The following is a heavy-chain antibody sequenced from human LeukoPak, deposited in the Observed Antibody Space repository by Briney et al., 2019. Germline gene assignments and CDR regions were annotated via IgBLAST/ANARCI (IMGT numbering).Heavy chain of an antibody. V-gene: IGHV1-18*01. CDR1: GYTFTSYG. J-gene: IGHJ6*03. D-gene: IGHD6-6*01. CDR2: ISAYNGNT. Sequence: ASVKVSCKASGYTFTSYGISWVRQAPGQGLEWMGWISAYNGNTNYAQKLQGRVTMTTDTSTSTAYMELRSLRSDDTAVYYCAGPSSNRSYHYYYMDVWGKGTTVTVSS. CDR3: AGPSSNRSYHYYYMDV.